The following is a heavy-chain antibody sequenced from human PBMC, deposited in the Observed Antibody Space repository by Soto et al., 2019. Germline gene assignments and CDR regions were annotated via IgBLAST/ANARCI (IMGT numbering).Heavy chain of an antibody. V-gene: IGHV1-24*01. D-gene: IGHD2-2*01. J-gene: IGHJ6*02. Sequence: ASVKVSCKVSGYTLTELSMHWVRQAPGKGLEWMGGFDPEDGETIYAQKFQGRVTMTEGTSTDTAYMELSSLRSEDTAVYYCAKRGYQLDYYGMDVWGQGTTVTVSS. CDR1: GYTLTELS. CDR2: FDPEDGET. CDR3: AKRGYQLDYYGMDV.